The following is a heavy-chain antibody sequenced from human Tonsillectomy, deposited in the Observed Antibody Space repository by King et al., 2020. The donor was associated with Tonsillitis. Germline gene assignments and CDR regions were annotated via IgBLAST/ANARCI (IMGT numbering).Heavy chain of an antibody. J-gene: IGHJ4*02. CDR2: IYYSGST. V-gene: IGHV4-59*01. Sequence: VQLQESGPGLVKPSETLSLTCTVSGGSFSSYYWNWIRQPPGKGLEWIGYIYYSGSTKYNPSLKSRVTISLDTSKNQFSLKLRSVTAAETAVHYCARGRGISPWGGSGSSYFNYWGQGTLVTVSS. CDR3: ARGRGISPWGGSGSSYFNY. CDR1: GGSFSSYY. D-gene: IGHD3-10*01.